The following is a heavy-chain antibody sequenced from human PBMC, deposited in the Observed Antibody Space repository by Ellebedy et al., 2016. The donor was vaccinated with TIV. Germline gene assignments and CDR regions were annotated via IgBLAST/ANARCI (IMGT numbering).Heavy chain of an antibody. CDR2: IYHSGST. D-gene: IGHD3-3*01. Sequence: MPSETLSLTCAVSGGSISSSNWWSWVRQPPGKGLEWIGEIYHSGSTNYNPSLKSRVTISVDKSKNQFSLKLSSVTAADTAVYYCAGYNYDFWSGYSPLNKFDPWGQGTLVTVSS. CDR1: GGSISSSNW. CDR3: AGYNYDFWSGYSPLNKFDP. J-gene: IGHJ5*02. V-gene: IGHV4-4*02.